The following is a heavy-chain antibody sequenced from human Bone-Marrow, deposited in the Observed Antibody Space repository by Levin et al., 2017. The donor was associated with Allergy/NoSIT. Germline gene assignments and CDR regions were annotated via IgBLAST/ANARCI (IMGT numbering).Heavy chain of an antibody. J-gene: IGHJ4*02. Sequence: PGESLKISCAASGFSFSSHGMHWVRQAPGKGLEWVAVMSHDGSTKYYADSVKGRFTISRDDSKNTLYLQMNSLRPEDTAVYYCAKSIAAAGYYFDYWGQGTLVTVSS. CDR1: GFSFSSHG. D-gene: IGHD6-13*01. CDR3: AKSIAAAGYYFDY. CDR2: MSHDGSTK. V-gene: IGHV3-30*18.